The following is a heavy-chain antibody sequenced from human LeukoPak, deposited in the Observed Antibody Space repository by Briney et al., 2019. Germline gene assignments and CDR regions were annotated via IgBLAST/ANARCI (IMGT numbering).Heavy chain of an antibody. CDR1: GGSISSYY. Sequence: PSETLSLTCTVSGGSISSYYWSWIRQPPGKGLERIGYIYYSGSTNYNPSLKSRVTISVDTSKNQFSLKLSSVTAADTAVYYCARVASSSWYSLFDYWGQGTLVTVSS. CDR2: IYYSGST. CDR3: ARVASSSWYSLFDY. D-gene: IGHD6-13*01. V-gene: IGHV4-59*01. J-gene: IGHJ4*02.